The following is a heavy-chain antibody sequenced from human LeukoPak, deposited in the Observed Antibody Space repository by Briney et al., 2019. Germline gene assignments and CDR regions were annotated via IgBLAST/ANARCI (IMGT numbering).Heavy chain of an antibody. J-gene: IGHJ4*02. CDR1: GGSISSYY. V-gene: IGHV4-59*08. D-gene: IGHD6-13*01. CDR3: ARNWEQQLDADY. Sequence: PSETLSLTCTVSGGSISSYYWSWIRQPPGKGLEWIGSIYHSGSTYYNPSLKSRVTISVDTSKNQFSLKLSSVTAADTAVYYCARNWEQQLDADYWGQGTLVTVSS. CDR2: IYHSGST.